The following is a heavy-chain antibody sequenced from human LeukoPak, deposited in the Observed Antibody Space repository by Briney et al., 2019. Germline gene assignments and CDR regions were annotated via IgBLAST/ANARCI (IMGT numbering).Heavy chain of an antibody. CDR2: ISYDGNDK. V-gene: IGHV3-30*04. CDR1: GFTFSSYA. D-gene: IGHD3-22*01. Sequence: GGSLRLSCATSGFTFSSYAFYWIRQAPGKGLEWLTLISYDGNDKYYADSVKGRFSISRDNSKSMVFLQMNSLRAEDTAVYYCANDGAYYDSSTDAFDIWGQGTMVTVSS. J-gene: IGHJ3*02. CDR3: ANDGAYYDSSTDAFDI.